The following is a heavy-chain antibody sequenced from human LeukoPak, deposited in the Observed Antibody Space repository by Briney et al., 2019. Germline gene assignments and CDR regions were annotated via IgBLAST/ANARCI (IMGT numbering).Heavy chain of an antibody. CDR2: INPNSGGT. CDR3: ARPKHDYGDYYYGLDV. CDR1: GYTFTDYY. J-gene: IGHJ6*02. D-gene: IGHD4-17*01. Sequence: ASVKVSCKASGYTFTDYYMHWVRQAPGQGLEWMGWINPNSGGTKYAQQFQGRVTMTRDTSISTAYMELSSLRSDDTAVYYCARPKHDYGDYYYGLDVWGQGTTVTVSS. V-gene: IGHV1-2*02.